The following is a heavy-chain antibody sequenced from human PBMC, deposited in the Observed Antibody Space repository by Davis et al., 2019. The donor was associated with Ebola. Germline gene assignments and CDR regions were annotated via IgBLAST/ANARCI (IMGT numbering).Heavy chain of an antibody. CDR1: GFTFSNYE. Sequence: PGGSLRLSCAASGFTFSNYEMNWVRQAPGKGLEWVGNICCGGTTYYNPSLKSRVTMSLDTSKNQFSLKLTSVTAADTAVYYCARESQWLVRGDYRGQGTLVTVSS. D-gene: IGHD6-19*01. J-gene: IGHJ4*02. CDR3: ARESQWLVRGDY. CDR2: ICCGGTT. V-gene: IGHV4-39*07.